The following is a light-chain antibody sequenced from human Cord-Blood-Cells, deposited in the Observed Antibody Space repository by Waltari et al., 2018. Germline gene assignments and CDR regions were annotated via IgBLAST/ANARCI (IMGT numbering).Light chain of an antibody. CDR2: DVS. CDR3: CSYAGSYTFV. V-gene: IGLV2-11*01. J-gene: IGLJ2*01. Sequence: QSALTQPRSASGSPGQSVTISCTGTSSDVGGFNHVSCYQQHPGKAPKLMIYDVSKRPSGVPDRFSGSKSGNTASLTISGLQAEDEADYYCCSYAGSYTFVFGGGTKLTVL. CDR1: SSDVGGFNH.